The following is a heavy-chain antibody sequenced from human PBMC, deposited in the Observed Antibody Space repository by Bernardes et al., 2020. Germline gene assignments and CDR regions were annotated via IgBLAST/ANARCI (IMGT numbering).Heavy chain of an antibody. CDR1: GGSFSGSY. V-gene: IGHV4-34*01. CDR3: ARGDCTGGVCYRAYYYYYYGMDV. D-gene: IGHD2-8*02. Sequence: SETLSLTCAVYGGSFSGSYWSWIRQPPGPGLAWIGELNHSGSTNYNPSLKGRVTISVDTSKNQFSLKLSSVTAADTAVYYCARGDCTGGVCYRAYYYYYYGMDVCGKGTTLTVSS. J-gene: IGHJ6*04. CDR2: LNHSGST.